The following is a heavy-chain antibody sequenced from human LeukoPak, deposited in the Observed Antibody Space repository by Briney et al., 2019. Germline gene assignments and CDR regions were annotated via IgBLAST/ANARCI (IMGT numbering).Heavy chain of an antibody. D-gene: IGHD5-12*01. J-gene: IGHJ4*02. CDR3: AMGAIVATIDY. V-gene: IGHV3-66*01. CDR2: IYSGSST. CDR1: GLTVSSNY. Sequence: GGSLRLSCAASGLTVSSNYMSWVRQAPGKGLEWVSLIYSGSSTYYADSVKGRFTISRDKSKNTLYLQMSSLRVENTAVYYCAMGAIVATIDYWGQGTLVTVSS.